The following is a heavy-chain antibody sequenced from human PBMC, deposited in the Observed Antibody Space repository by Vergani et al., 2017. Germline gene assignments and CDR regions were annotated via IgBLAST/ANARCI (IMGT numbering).Heavy chain of an antibody. CDR3: ARGLLTRVTTLDYYYMGV. D-gene: IGHD1-1*01. CDR1: GFPFSDYG. V-gene: IGHV3-30*03. Sequence: VQLLESGGGEVQPGRSLRLSCSAAGFPFSDYGVHWVRQAPGKGLEWVSVISYDGNKKNYADSVKGRFTISRDNSKNTLYLEMNALRAEDTAVYYCARGLLTRVTTLDYYYMGVWGKGTTVTVSS. CDR2: ISYDGNKK. J-gene: IGHJ6*03.